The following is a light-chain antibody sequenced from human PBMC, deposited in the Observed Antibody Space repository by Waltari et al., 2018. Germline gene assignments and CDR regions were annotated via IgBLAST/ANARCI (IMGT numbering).Light chain of an antibody. J-gene: IGKJ3*01. CDR1: QSVSSSY. CDR3: QQYGSSLFT. CDR2: DAS. V-gene: IGKV3D-20*01. Sequence: EIVLTQSPATLSLSPGERATLSCRASQSVSSSYLAWYQQKPGLAPRLLIYDASRRGTGIPDRFSGSGSGTDFTLTISRLEPEDFAVYYCQQYGSSLFTFGPGTKVDIK.